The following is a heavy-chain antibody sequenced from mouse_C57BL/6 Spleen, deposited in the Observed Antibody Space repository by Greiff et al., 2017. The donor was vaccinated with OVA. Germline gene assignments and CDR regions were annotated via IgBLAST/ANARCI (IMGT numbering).Heavy chain of an antibody. CDR2: IDPNSGGT. D-gene: IGHD2-3*01. V-gene: IGHV1-72*01. J-gene: IGHJ4*01. CDR3: ARMDTTRYYAMDY. CDR1: GYTFTSYW. Sequence: QVQLKQPGAELVKPGASVKLSCKASGYTFTSYWMHWVKQRPGRGLEWIGRIDPNSGGTKYNEKFKSKATLTVDKPSSTAYMQLSSLTSEDSAVYYCARMDTTRYYAMDYWGQGTSVTVSS.